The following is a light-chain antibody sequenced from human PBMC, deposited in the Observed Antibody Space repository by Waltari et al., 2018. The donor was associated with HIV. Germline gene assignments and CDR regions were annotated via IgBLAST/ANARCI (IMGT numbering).Light chain of an antibody. CDR2: EVT. J-gene: IGLJ2*01. Sequence: SALPPPLSASGSPGPSGTLPCPGTSCVVGGYDSVPRYPQHPVTARKRLRYEVTKRPSGVPDRFSGSKSGSTASLTVPELEAEDEADYYCSSYAGSNNLIFGGGTKLTFL. V-gene: IGLV2-8*01. CDR1: SCVVGGYDS. CDR3: SSYAGSNNLI.